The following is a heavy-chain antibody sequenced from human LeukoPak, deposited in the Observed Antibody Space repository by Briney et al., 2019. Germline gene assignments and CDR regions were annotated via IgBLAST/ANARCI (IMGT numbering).Heavy chain of an antibody. CDR2: ISGAGVMT. CDR3: AKGIVQLPASPYYYVLDV. Sequence: GGSLRLSCAASGFTFKTYAMTWVRQAPGKGLEWVSVISGAGVMTYYGDSVKGRFTISRDNSKNTLCLQLNSLRAEDTAIYYCAKGIVQLPASPYYYVLDVWGQGTTVTVSS. CDR1: GFTFKTYA. V-gene: IGHV3-23*01. D-gene: IGHD2-2*01. J-gene: IGHJ6*02.